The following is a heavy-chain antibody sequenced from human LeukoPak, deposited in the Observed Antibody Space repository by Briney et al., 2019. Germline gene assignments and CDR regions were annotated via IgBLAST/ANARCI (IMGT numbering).Heavy chain of an antibody. J-gene: IGHJ4*02. CDR1: GGSISSSSYY. CDR2: IYYSGNT. V-gene: IGHV4-39*07. Sequence: LSETLSLTCTVSGGSISSSSYYWGWIRQPPGKGLEWIGSIYYSGNTYYNPSLKSRVTISTDTSKNQFSLKLNSVTAADTAVYYCSRGLSDVYWGQGTLVTVSS. CDR3: SRGLSDVY.